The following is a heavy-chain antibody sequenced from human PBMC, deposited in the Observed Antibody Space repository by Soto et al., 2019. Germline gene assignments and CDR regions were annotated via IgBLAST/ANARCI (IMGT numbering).Heavy chain of an antibody. V-gene: IGHV3-33*01. CDR1: GFTFKNYG. J-gene: IGHJ4*02. CDR2: LSFDGINK. CDR3: ARYGGDYGGYVLDY. D-gene: IGHD4-17*01. Sequence: VQMVESGGGVVQPGRSLRLSCAASGFTFKNYGMTWVRQAPGKGMEWVADLSFDGINKYYADSVKGRFSVSRDNSKNTLYLQMNSLRDEDTAIYYCARYGGDYGGYVLDYWGQGTRVTVSS.